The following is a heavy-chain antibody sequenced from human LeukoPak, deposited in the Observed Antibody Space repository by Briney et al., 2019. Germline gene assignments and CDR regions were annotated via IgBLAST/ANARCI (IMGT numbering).Heavy chain of an antibody. CDR2: FAYSGTT. D-gene: IGHD6-19*01. V-gene: IGHV4-59*08. CDR1: DGSIISHY. Sequence: EPPSLPCPVSDGSIISHYWSWIRQPPGKGQEWIGHFAYSGTTSYNASLKSRVTISVDTSKNQFSLTLTSVTAADTAVYYCARPHSSGWYGVYDIWGQGTMVTVSS. J-gene: IGHJ3*02. CDR3: ARPHSSGWYGVYDI.